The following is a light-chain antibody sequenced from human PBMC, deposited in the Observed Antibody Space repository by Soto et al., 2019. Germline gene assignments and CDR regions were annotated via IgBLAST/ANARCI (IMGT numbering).Light chain of an antibody. CDR1: QSVSSSY. V-gene: IGKV3-20*01. J-gene: IGKJ4*02. CDR3: QQYNNWPGT. CDR2: GAS. Sequence: IVLTQSAGTLSLSPGERATLSCRASQSVSSSYLAWYQQKPGQAPRLLIYGASSRATGIPDRFSGSGSGTEFTLTISSLQSEDFAVYYCQQYNNWPGTFGGGTKVDIK.